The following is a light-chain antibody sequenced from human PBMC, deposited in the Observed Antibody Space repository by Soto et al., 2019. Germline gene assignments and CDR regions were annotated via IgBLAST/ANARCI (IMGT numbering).Light chain of an antibody. V-gene: IGLV2-23*01. J-gene: IGLJ2*01. Sequence: QSALTQPASVSGSPGQSITISCTGTSSDVGSYNLVSWYQQHPGKAPKLMIYEGSKRPSGVSNRFSGSKSGNTASLTISGLQDDDEADDYCCTYAGSSTSRVFGGGTKLTVL. CDR3: CTYAGSSTSRV. CDR1: SSDVGSYNL. CDR2: EGS.